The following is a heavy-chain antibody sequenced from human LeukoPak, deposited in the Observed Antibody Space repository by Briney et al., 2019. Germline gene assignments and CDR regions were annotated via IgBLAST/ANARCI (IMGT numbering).Heavy chain of an antibody. CDR1: GGSISSYY. D-gene: IGHD6-19*01. J-gene: IGHJ4*02. V-gene: IGHV4-59*01. CDR2: IYYSGSS. CDR3: ARGGSSGPFDY. Sequence: PSETLSLTCTVSGGSISSYYWSWIRQPPGKGLEWIGYIYYSGSSNYNPSLKSRVTISVDTSKNQFSLKLSSVTAADTAVYYCARGGSSGPFDYWGQGTLVTVSS.